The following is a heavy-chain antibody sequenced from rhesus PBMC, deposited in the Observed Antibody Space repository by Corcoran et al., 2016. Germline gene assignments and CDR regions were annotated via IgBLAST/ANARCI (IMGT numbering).Heavy chain of an antibody. J-gene: IGHJ4*01. CDR3: ARGPQYYYSGGPFDY. V-gene: IGHV4-173*01. CDR2: CSGSGGST. CDR1: GGSISSNY. Sequence: QLQLQESGPGLVKPSETLSLTCAVSGGSISSNYWRRIRQPPGKGLGWIGRCSGSGGSTDYNPSLKSRVTISTDTSKNQFSLKLSSVTAADTAVYYCARGPQYYYSGGPFDYWGQGVLVTVSS. D-gene: IGHD3-16*01.